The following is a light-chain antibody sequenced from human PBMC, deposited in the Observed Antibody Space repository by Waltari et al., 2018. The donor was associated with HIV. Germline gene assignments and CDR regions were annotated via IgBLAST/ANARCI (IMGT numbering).Light chain of an antibody. CDR3: NSRDSSGNHLVV. CDR1: SLRSYY. Sequence: SSELTQDPAVSVALGQTVRITCQGDSLRSYYASWYQQKPGQAPVLVIYGKNNRPSGIPDRVSGSSSGNTASLTITGVQAEDDAEYYCNSRDSSGNHLVVFGGGTKLTVL. J-gene: IGLJ2*01. CDR2: GKN. V-gene: IGLV3-19*01.